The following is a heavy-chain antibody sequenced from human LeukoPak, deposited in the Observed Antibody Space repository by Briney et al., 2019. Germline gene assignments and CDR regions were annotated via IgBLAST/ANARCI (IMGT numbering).Heavy chain of an antibody. Sequence: GGSLRLSCAASGFTFSSYGMSWVRQATGKGLEWVSAIGTAGDTYYPGSVKGRFTISRENAKNSLYLQMNSLRAGDTAVYYCARVGATGMDVWGKGTTVTVSS. J-gene: IGHJ6*04. D-gene: IGHD1-26*01. CDR2: IGTAGDT. CDR1: GFTFSSYG. CDR3: ARVGATGMDV. V-gene: IGHV3-13*01.